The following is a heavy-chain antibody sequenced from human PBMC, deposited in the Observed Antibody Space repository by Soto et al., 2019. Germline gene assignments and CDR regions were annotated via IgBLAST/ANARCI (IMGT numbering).Heavy chain of an antibody. V-gene: IGHV3-48*02. Sequence: QPGGSLRLSCAASGFTFSSYNMNWVRQAPGKGLEWVSYITSRSSTISYADSVKGRFTISRDDAKNSLYLQMNSLRDEDTAVYYCARNNFPDYYYGMDVWGQGTTVTVSS. CDR3: ARNNFPDYYYGMDV. D-gene: IGHD1-20*01. CDR1: GFTFSSYN. CDR2: ITSRSSTI. J-gene: IGHJ6*02.